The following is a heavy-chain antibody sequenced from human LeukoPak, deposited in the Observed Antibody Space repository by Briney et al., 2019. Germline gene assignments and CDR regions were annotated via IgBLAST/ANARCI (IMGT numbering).Heavy chain of an antibody. D-gene: IGHD1-26*01. CDR3: ARVVEWELLFFDY. J-gene: IGHJ4*02. V-gene: IGHV1-2*02. CDR1: GYTFTGYY. Sequence: GASVKVSCKASGYTFTGYYMHWVRQAPGQGLEWMGWINPNSGGTNYVQKFQGRVTMTRDTSISTAYMDLSRLRSDDTAVYYCARVVEWELLFFDYWGQGTLVTVSS. CDR2: INPNSGGT.